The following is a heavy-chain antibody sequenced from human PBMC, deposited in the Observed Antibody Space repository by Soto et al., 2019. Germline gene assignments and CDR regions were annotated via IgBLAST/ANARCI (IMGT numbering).Heavy chain of an antibody. CDR2: ISAKKGNT. CDR1: GSTFTSYG. J-gene: IGHJ6*02. Sequence: QGQVVQSGAEVKKPGASGKSSCKASGSTFTSYGIAGVRQAPGKGLEGRGWISAKKGNTKYAQKFQGRVTMTTDTSTSTAYMELRSLRSDDTAVYYCAREILSPDFYFHGMDVWGQGTTVTVSS. CDR3: AREILSPDFYFHGMDV. V-gene: IGHV1-18*04. D-gene: IGHD2-15*01.